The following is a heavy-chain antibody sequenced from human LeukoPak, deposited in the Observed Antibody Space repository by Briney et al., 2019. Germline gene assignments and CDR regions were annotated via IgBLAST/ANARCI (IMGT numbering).Heavy chain of an antibody. CDR1: GGTIRGSY. CDR3: ARTTTKNNTYDY. V-gene: IGHV4-59*01. CDR2: IYYSGST. Sequence: SETLSLTCTVSGGTIRGSYWSWIRQPPGKGLEWIGYIYYSGSTDYNPSLKGRVTISVDTSKNQFSLKLNSMTAADTAVYYCARTTTKNNTYDYWGQGTLVTVSS. J-gene: IGHJ4*02. D-gene: IGHD4-17*01.